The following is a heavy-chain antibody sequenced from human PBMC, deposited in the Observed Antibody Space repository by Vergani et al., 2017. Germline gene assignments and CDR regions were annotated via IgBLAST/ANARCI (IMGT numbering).Heavy chain of an antibody. J-gene: IGHJ3*02. V-gene: IGHV1-8*01. CDR3: ARDVDTAMDEAFDI. D-gene: IGHD5-18*01. CDR1: GYTFTIFD. CDR2: LNPNSGNT. Sequence: QVQLVQSGAEVKKPGASVQVSCLASGYTFTIFDIHWVRQAPGQALGCIGWLNPNSGNTGCAQKFQGRVTMTRNTSISTAYMELSSLRSEDTAVYYCARDVDTAMDEAFDIWGQGTMVTVSS.